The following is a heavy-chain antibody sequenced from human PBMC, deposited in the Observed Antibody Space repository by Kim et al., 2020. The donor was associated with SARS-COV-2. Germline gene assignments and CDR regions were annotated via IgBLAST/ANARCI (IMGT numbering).Heavy chain of an antibody. CDR3: AKDRYSTMVRGVIGKNWFDP. CDR2: ISGSGGST. J-gene: IGHJ5*02. V-gene: IGHV3-23*01. CDR1: GFTFSSYA. D-gene: IGHD3-10*01. Sequence: GGSLRLSCAASGFTFSSYAMSWVRQAPGKGLEWVSAISGSGGSTYYADSVKGRFTISRDNSKNTLYLQMNSLRAEDTAVYYCAKDRYSTMVRGVIGKNWFDPWGQGTLVTVSS.